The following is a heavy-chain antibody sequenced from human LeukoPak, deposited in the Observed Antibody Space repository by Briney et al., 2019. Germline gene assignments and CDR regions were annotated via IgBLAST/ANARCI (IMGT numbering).Heavy chain of an antibody. CDR1: GGTFSSYA. V-gene: IGHV1-69*13. J-gene: IGHJ6*02. Sequence: SVKVSCKASGGTFSSYAISCVRQAPGQGLEWMGGIIPIFGTANYAQKFQGRVTITADESTSTAYMELSSLRSEDTAVYYCARDYYDSSGTLYYGMDVWGQGTTVTVSS. CDR3: ARDYYDSSGTLYYGMDV. D-gene: IGHD3-22*01. CDR2: IIPIFGTA.